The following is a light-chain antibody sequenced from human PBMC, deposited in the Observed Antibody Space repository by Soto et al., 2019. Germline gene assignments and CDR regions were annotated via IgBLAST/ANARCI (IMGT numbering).Light chain of an antibody. V-gene: IGLV2-14*01. CDR1: SCDVGAYDF. CDR2: DVI. J-gene: IGLJ1*01. CDR3: MSFTVQYSDV. Sequence: QSVLTQPASVSGSPGQSITISCTGTSCDVGAYDFVSWYQHHPGKAPRLVIYDVIRRPAGASDRFSGSKSGSTASLTISSLQAEDESDYYFMSFTVQYSDVCGTGTKVTVL.